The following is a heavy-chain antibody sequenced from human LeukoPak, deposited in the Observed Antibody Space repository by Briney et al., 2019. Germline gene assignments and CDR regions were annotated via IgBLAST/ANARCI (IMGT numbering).Heavy chain of an antibody. D-gene: IGHD2-15*01. CDR3: AREWDCSGGSCYYYYYYMDV. Sequence: GGSLRLSCAASGFTFSSYSMNWVRQAPGKGLEWVSSISSSSSYIYYADSMKGRFTISRDNAKNSLYLQMNSLRAEDTAVYYCAREWDCSGGSCYYYYYYMDVWGKGTTVTISS. CDR2: ISSSSSYI. CDR1: GFTFSSYS. J-gene: IGHJ6*03. V-gene: IGHV3-21*01.